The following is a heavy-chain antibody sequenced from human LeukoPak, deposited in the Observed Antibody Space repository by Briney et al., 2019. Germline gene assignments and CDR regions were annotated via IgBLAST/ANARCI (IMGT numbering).Heavy chain of an antibody. CDR1: GYTFTSYY. CDR3: ARDFSRFFGDYFDC. Sequence: ASVKVSFKASGYTFTSYYIHWVRQAPGQGLEWMGIINPSGGSTSYAQKSQGRVTMTRDTSTSTAYMELRSLRSEDTAVYYCARDFSRFFGDYFDCWGEGTLVTVSS. CDR2: INPSGGST. V-gene: IGHV1-46*01. D-gene: IGHD6-13*01. J-gene: IGHJ4*02.